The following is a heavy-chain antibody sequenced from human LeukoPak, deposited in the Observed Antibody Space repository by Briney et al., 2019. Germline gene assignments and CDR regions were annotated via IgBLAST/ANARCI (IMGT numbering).Heavy chain of an antibody. D-gene: IGHD2-15*01. CDR2: ISYDGSNK. CDR3: ASTSFLVDY. V-gene: IGHV3-30-3*01. Sequence: GGSLRLSCAASGFTFSSYAMHWVRQAPGKGLEWVAVISYDGSNKYYADSVKGRFTISRDNSKNTLYLQMNSLRAEDTAVYYCASTSFLVDYWGQGTLVTVSS. J-gene: IGHJ4*02. CDR1: GFTFSSYA.